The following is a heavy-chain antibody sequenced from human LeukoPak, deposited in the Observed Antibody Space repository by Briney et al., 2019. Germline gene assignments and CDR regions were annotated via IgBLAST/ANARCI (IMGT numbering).Heavy chain of an antibody. J-gene: IGHJ3*02. CDR2: ISGSGGST. CDR1: GFTFSSYA. Sequence: GGSLRLSCAASGFTFSSYAMSWVRQAPGKGLEWVSAISGSGGSTYYADSVKGRFTISRDNSKNTLYLQMNSLRAEDTAVYYCARDRYYYDSSGYWRAFDIWGQGTMVTVSS. CDR3: ARDRYYYDSSGYWRAFDI. V-gene: IGHV3-23*01. D-gene: IGHD3-22*01.